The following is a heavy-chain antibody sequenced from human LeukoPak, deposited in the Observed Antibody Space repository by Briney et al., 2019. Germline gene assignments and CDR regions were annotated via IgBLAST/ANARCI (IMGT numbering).Heavy chain of an antibody. D-gene: IGHD3-22*01. Sequence: GGSLRLSCAASGFTFSSYGMHWVRQAPGKGLEWVAFIRYDGSNKYYADSVKGRFTISRDNSKNTLYLQMNSLRAEDTAVYYCARVYHYDSSGWLLDYWGQGTLVTVSS. CDR3: ARVYHYDSSGWLLDY. V-gene: IGHV3-30*02. CDR1: GFTFSSYG. CDR2: IRYDGSNK. J-gene: IGHJ4*02.